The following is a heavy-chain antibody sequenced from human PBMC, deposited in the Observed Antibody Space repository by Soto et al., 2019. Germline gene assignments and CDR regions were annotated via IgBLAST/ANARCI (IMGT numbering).Heavy chain of an antibody. Sequence: EVQLVESGGGLDQPGGSLRLSCAASGLIYSDYHMDWVRQAPGKGLEWVGRIRRKANSYTTEYAASVKGRFTISRDDSNNSLYLQMNSLKSEDTAVYYCAMLGRWSGGSSGMDVWGQGTTVTVSS. CDR1: GLIYSDYH. CDR3: AMLGRWSGGSSGMDV. CDR2: IRRKANSYTT. V-gene: IGHV3-72*01. J-gene: IGHJ6*02. D-gene: IGHD6-13*01.